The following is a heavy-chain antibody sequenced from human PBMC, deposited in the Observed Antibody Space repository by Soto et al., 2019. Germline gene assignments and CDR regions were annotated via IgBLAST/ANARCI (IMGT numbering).Heavy chain of an antibody. J-gene: IGHJ4*02. D-gene: IGHD1-7*01. V-gene: IGHV1-69*02. CDR2: IIPILGIA. CDR3: ATITGTTYRHFDY. Sequence: ASVKVSCKASGGTVSSYTISWVRQAPGQGLEWMGRIIPILGIANYAQKFQGRVTITADKSTSTAYMELSSLRSEDTAVYYCATITGTTYRHFDYWGQGTLVTVSS. CDR1: GGTVSSYT.